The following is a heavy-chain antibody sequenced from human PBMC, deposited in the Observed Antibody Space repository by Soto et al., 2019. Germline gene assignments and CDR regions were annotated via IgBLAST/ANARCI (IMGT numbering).Heavy chain of an antibody. CDR3: ARDVAHGYTENV. CDR1: GGSVGSGEHY. J-gene: IGHJ3*01. V-gene: IGHV4-30-4*01. D-gene: IGHD5-18*01. CDR2: IYDSGIT. Sequence: QVQLQESGPGLVKPSQTLSLACTVSGGSVGSGEHYYSWICQPPGKGLEWIGYIYDSGITNYTPSLKGRVIMSLDRSNNQVSLKLRSVTAADTAVYFCARDVAHGYTENVWGQGTMVTVSS.